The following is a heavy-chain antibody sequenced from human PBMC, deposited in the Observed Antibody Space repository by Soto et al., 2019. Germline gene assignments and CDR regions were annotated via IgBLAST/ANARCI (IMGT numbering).Heavy chain of an antibody. CDR2: IHHRDSG. J-gene: IGHJ6*02. CDR3: GXRVEDISYDYYGMEV. D-gene: IGHD2-15*01. Sequence: SETLSVTCAVSGGSIRSNNWWFWVRQAPGQGLEWIGEIHHRDSGNFNPALKSLVTTSAYRSKNEFSLNVKSVTVADKAVYYCGXRVEDISYDYYGMEVWGQGTTVTVSS. CDR1: GGSIRSNNW. V-gene: IGHV4-4*02.